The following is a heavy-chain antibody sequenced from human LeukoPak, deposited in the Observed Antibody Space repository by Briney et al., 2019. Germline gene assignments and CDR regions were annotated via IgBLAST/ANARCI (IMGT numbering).Heavy chain of an antibody. CDR1: GFTFNIYA. J-gene: IGHJ4*02. Sequence: SGGSLRLSCAASGFTFNIYAMQWVRQSPGKGLEYVAAISSNGDSPYYANSVKGRLTISRDNSKNTLYLQMVSLRIEDMGVYYCARADSGPSFPPDYWGQGTLVTVSS. V-gene: IGHV3-64*01. D-gene: IGHD2-15*01. CDR2: ISSNGDSP. CDR3: ARADSGPSFPPDY.